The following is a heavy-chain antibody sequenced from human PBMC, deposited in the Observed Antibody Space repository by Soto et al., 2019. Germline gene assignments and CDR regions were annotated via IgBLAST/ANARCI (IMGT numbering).Heavy chain of an antibody. J-gene: IGHJ4*02. V-gene: IGHV3-30*18. CDR2: ISYDGSKK. Sequence: QVQLVESGGGVVQPGRSLRLSCAASGFTFNTNGMHWVRKAPGKGLEWVAIISYDGSKKYYADSVKGRLTISRDNSKNTLYLQMNSLRPEDTAVYFCAKDRVESGLGEVDYWGQGTLVTVSS. CDR1: GFTFNTNG. D-gene: IGHD3-16*01. CDR3: AKDRVESGLGEVDY.